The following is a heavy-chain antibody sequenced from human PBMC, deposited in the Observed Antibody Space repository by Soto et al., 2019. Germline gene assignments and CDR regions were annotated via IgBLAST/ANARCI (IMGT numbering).Heavy chain of an antibody. D-gene: IGHD2-21*02. V-gene: IGHV1-69*13. J-gene: IGHJ6*02. CDR2: IIPIFGTA. CDR3: ARDKYCGGDCQNGMDV. CDR1: GGTFSSYA. Sequence: GASVKVSCEACGGTFSSYAISWVRQAPGQGLEWMGGIIPIFGTANYAQKFQGRVTITADESTSTAYMELSSLRSEDTAVYYCARDKYCGGDCQNGMDVWGQGTTVTVS.